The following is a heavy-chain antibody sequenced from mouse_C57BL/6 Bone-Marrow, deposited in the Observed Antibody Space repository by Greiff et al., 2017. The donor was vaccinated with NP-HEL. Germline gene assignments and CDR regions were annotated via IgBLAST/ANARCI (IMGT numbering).Heavy chain of an antibody. CDR2: INPSSGYT. CDR1: GYTFPSYW. CDR3: AGCYFDY. J-gene: IGHJ2*01. Sequence: QVHVKQSGAELAKPGASVKLSCKASGYTFPSYWMHWVKQRPGQGLEWIGYINPSSGYTKYNQKFKDKATLTADKASSTAYMQLSSLTYEDSAVYYCAGCYFDYWGQGTTLTVSS. D-gene: IGHD6-1*01. V-gene: IGHV1-7*01.